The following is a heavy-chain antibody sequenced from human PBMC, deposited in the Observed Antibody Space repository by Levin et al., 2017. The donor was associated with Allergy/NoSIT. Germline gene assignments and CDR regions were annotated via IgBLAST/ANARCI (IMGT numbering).Heavy chain of an antibody. CDR2: ISNDGSNK. J-gene: IGHJ4*02. D-gene: IGHD3-10*01. Sequence: GGSLRLSCASSGFTFSSYGMHWVRQAPGKGLEWVAVISNDGSNKYYGDSVKGRFTISRDNSKNTLYLQMNSLRAEDTAVYYCARNRYYASGSQLQFLEYWGQGILVTVSS. CDR3: ARNRYYASGSQLQFLEY. V-gene: IGHV3-30*03. CDR1: GFTFSSYG.